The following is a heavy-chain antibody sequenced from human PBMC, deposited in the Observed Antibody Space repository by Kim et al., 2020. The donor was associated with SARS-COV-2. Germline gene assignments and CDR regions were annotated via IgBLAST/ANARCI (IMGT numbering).Heavy chain of an antibody. Sequence: GGSLRLSCAASGFTFSSYAMHWVRQAPGKGLEWVAVISYDGSNKYYADSVKGRFTISRDNSKNTLYLQMNSLRAEDTAVYYCARSNIRYFDWQNYYYMDVWGKGTTVTVSS. CDR3: ARSNIRYFDWQNYYYMDV. D-gene: IGHD3-9*01. CDR2: ISYDGSNK. J-gene: IGHJ6*03. CDR1: GFTFSSYA. V-gene: IGHV3-30-3*01.